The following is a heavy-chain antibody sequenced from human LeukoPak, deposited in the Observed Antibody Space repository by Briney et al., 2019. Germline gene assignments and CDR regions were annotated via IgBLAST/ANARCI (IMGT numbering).Heavy chain of an antibody. D-gene: IGHD3-10*01. CDR2: IIPIFGTA. Sequence: SVKVSCKASGGTFSSYAISWVRQAPGQGLEWMGGIIPIFGTANYAQKFQGKVTITRDMSTSTDYMELRSLRSDDTAVYYCARDFPNYYGSGSYLALGYWGQGTLVTVSS. CDR3: ARDFPNYYGSGSYLALGY. V-gene: IGHV1-69*05. J-gene: IGHJ4*02. CDR1: GGTFSSYA.